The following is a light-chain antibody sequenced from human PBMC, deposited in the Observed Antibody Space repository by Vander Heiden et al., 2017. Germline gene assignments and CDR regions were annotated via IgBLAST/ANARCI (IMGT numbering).Light chain of an antibody. Sequence: SYELTQPPSVSVSPGQPASITCSRDKLGDKYASWYHQKPGQSPVLVIYQDNRRPSGIPERFSGSNSGNTATLTISGTQAMDEADYYCQAWDTSTVVFGGGTKLTVL. J-gene: IGLJ2*01. V-gene: IGLV3-1*01. CDR3: QAWDTSTVV. CDR1: KLGDKY. CDR2: QDN.